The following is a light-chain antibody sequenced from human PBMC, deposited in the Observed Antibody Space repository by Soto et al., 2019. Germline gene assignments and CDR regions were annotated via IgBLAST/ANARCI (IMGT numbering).Light chain of an antibody. Sequence: QSALTPPASVSGSPGQSITISCTGTSSDVGGYNYVSWYQLHPGKAPKLMIYDVNNRPSGVSNRFSGSKSGNTASLTISGLQAEDEADYCCSSFTSSTLVVFGGGTKLTVL. J-gene: IGLJ2*01. V-gene: IGLV2-14*03. CDR3: SSFTSSTLVV. CDR1: SSDVGGYNY. CDR2: DVN.